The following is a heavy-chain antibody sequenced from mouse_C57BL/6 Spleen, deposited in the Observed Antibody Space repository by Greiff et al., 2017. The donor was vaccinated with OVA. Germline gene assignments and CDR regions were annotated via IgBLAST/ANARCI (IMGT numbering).Heavy chain of an antibody. J-gene: IGHJ1*03. CDR3: KRRGYDYGGYFDV. D-gene: IGHD2-4*01. V-gene: IGHV1-15*01. CDR1: GYTFTDYE. Sequence: VQLQQSGAELVRPGASVTLSCKASGYTFTDYEMHWVKQTPVHGLEWIGAIDPETGGTAYNQKFKGKAILTADKSSSTAYMELRSMTSEDSAVYYCKRRGYDYGGYFDVWGTGTTVTVSS. CDR2: IDPETGGT.